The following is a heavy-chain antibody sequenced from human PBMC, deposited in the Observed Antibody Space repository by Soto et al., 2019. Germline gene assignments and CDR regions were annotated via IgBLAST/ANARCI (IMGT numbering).Heavy chain of an antibody. J-gene: IGHJ6*02. Sequence: SETLSLTCAVYGGSFSGYYWSWIRQPPGKGLEWIGEINHSGSTNCNPSLKSRVTISVDTSKNQFSLKLSSVTAADTAVYYCARGLYGNRRYYYYGMDVWGQGTTVTVSS. CDR1: GGSFSGYY. V-gene: IGHV4-34*01. CDR3: ARGLYGNRRYYYYGMDV. CDR2: INHSGST. D-gene: IGHD3-16*01.